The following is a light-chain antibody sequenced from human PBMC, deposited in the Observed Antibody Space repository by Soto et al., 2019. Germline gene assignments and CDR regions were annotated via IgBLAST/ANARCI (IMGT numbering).Light chain of an antibody. CDR3: SSYTSGSTLYV. CDR1: SSDVGSYNY. Sequence: QSVLTQPASVSGSPGRSITISCTGTSSDVGSYNYVSWYQQHPGKAPRLMIYASSNRPSGVSNRFSGSRSGNTASLTISGLQAEDEADYFCSSYTSGSTLYVFGSG. CDR2: ASS. V-gene: IGLV2-14*01. J-gene: IGLJ1*01.